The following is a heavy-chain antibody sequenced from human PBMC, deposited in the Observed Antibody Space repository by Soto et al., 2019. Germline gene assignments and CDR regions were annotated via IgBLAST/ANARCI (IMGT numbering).Heavy chain of an antibody. CDR3: ARSGIVVVPNLREARGKSYYFDY. V-gene: IGHV3-23*01. J-gene: IGHJ4*02. CDR2: ISGSGGST. Sequence: PGGSLRLSCAASVFTFSSYAMSWVRQAPGKGLEWVSAISGSGGSTYYADSVKGRFTISRDNSKNTLYLQMNSLRAEDTAVYYCARSGIVVVPNLREARGKSYYFDYWGQGTLVTVSS. CDR1: VFTFSSYA. D-gene: IGHD3-22*01.